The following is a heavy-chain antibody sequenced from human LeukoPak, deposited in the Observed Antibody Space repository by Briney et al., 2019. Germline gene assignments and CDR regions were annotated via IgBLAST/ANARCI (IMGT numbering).Heavy chain of an antibody. V-gene: IGHV3-21*01. Sequence: PGGSLRLSCAAPGFTFNSYSMNWVRQAPGKGLEWVSSISSSSSYIYYADSVKGRFTISRDNAKNSLYLQMNSLRAEDTAVYYCARDAVEMATISFYYYYAMDVWGQGTTVTVSS. J-gene: IGHJ6*02. D-gene: IGHD5-24*01. CDR1: GFTFNSYS. CDR3: ARDAVEMATISFYYYYAMDV. CDR2: ISSSSSYI.